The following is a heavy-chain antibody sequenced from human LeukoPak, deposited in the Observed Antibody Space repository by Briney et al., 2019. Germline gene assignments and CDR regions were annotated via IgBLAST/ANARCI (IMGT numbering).Heavy chain of an antibody. CDR2: INPNSGGT. V-gene: IGHV1-2*02. J-gene: IGHJ4*02. CDR1: GYTFTGYY. CDR3: ARDLGIAAAGIYGY. Sequence: ASVKVSCKASGYTFTGYYMHWVRQAPGQGLEWMGWINPNSGGTNYAQKFQGRVTMTRDTSISTAYMELSRLRSDDTAVYYSARDLGIAAAGIYGYWGQGTLVTVSS. D-gene: IGHD6-13*01.